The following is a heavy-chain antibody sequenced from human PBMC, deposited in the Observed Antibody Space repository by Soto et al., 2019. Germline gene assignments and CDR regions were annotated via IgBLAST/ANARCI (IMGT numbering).Heavy chain of an antibody. D-gene: IGHD1-26*01. CDR3: VRDDFGLGIDY. J-gene: IGHJ4*02. Sequence: ASVKVSCKASGYTFTRNVIHWVRQAPGQRLEWMGWINAGNGDTKYSQEFQGRVTITRDTSASTAYMELNSLTVEDTAVYYCVRDDFGLGIDYWGLGTLVTVSS. CDR2: INAGNGDT. CDR1: GYTFTRNV. V-gene: IGHV1-3*03.